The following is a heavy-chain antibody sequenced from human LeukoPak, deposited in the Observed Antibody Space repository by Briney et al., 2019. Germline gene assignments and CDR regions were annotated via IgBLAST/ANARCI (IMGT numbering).Heavy chain of an antibody. Sequence: SETLSLTCAVYGGSFSGYYWSWLRQPPGKGLEWIGEINHSGSTNYNPSLKSRVTISVDTSKNQFSLKLSSVTAADTAVYYCARSAEEAGPVDFDLWGRGTLVTVSS. CDR1: GGSFSGYY. V-gene: IGHV4-34*01. CDR2: INHSGST. D-gene: IGHD6-19*01. J-gene: IGHJ2*01. CDR3: ARSAEEAGPVDFDL.